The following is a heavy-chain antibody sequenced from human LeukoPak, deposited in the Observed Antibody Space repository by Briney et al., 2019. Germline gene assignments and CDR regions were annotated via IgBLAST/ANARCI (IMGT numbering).Heavy chain of an antibody. CDR3: ARVQLLADDIFNI. CDR2: MNSDGDST. V-gene: IGHV3-20*04. CDR1: GFTFDDYG. D-gene: IGHD1-26*01. Sequence: PGGSLRLSCAASGFTFDDYGLSWVRQAPGKGLVWVARMNSDGDSTSYADSVKGRFTISRDNAKNILYLQMNSLRAEDTAIYYCARVQLLADDIFNIWGLGTMVIVSS. J-gene: IGHJ3*02.